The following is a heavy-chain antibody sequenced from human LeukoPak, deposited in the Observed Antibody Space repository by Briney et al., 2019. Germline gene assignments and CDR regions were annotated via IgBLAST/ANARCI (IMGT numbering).Heavy chain of an antibody. D-gene: IGHD3-22*01. CDR3: TTDPPPNYYYDSSGYYILHSLGY. J-gene: IGHJ4*02. CDR1: GFTFSDYW. V-gene: IGHV3-15*01. Sequence: GGSLRLSCAASGFTFSDYWMSWVRQAPGKGLEWVGRIKSKTDGGTTDYAAPVKGRFTISRDDSKNTLYLQMNSLRTEDTAVYYCTTDPPPNYYYDSSGYYILHSLGYWGQGTLVTVSS. CDR2: IKSKTDGGTT.